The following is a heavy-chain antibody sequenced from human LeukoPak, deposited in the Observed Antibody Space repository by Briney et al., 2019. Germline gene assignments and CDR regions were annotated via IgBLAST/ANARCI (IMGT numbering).Heavy chain of an antibody. D-gene: IGHD1-1*01. V-gene: IGHV4-59*08. J-gene: IGHJ4*02. CDR3: ARLRGTYYDY. CDR1: GGSFSSSY. Sequence: SETLSLTCTVPGGSFSSSYWSWIRQPPGSALEWIGYIYNSGSTNYNPSLKSRVMISVDTSKNHFSLKLNSVTAADTAVYYCARLRGTYYDYWGQGTLVTVSS. CDR2: IYNSGST.